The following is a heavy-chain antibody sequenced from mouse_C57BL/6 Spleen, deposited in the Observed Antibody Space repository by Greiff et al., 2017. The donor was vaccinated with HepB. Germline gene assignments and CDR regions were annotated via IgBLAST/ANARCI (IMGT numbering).Heavy chain of an antibody. CDR3: ARGGYDFDY. CDR2: SSGGGGNT. CDR1: GFTFCSYT. J-gene: IGHJ2*01. Sequence: EVKLVESGGGLVKPGGSLKLSCAASGFTFCSYTMSWFRQTPEKRLEWVATSSGGGGNTYYPDSVKGRFTIFRDNAKNTLYLQMSSVRSEDTALYYCARGGYDFDYWGQGTTLTVS. D-gene: IGHD2-2*01. V-gene: IGHV5-9*01.